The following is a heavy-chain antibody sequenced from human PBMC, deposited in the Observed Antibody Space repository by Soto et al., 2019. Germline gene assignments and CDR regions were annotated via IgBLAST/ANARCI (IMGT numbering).Heavy chain of an antibody. CDR1: GGSFSGYY. CDR3: ARGGCSSTSCYPASYYYYYIDV. D-gene: IGHD2-2*01. Sequence: PSETLSLTCAVYGGSFSGYYLSWIRQPPGKGLEWIGEINHSGSTNYNPSLKSRVTISVDTSKNQFSLKLSSVTAADTAVYYCARGGCSSTSCYPASYYYYYIDVWDKGTTVTVSS. V-gene: IGHV4-34*01. J-gene: IGHJ6*03. CDR2: INHSGST.